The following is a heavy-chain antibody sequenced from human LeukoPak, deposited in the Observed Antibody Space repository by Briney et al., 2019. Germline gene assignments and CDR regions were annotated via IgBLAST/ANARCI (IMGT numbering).Heavy chain of an antibody. Sequence: ASVKVSCKASGYTSTSYAMHWVRQAPGQRLEWMGWINAGNGNTKYSQKFQGRVTITRDTSASTAYMELSSLRSEDTAVYYRARDTAAAEVNWFDPWGQGTLVTVSS. V-gene: IGHV1-3*01. CDR1: GYTSTSYA. CDR3: ARDTAAAEVNWFDP. D-gene: IGHD6-13*01. J-gene: IGHJ5*02. CDR2: INAGNGNT.